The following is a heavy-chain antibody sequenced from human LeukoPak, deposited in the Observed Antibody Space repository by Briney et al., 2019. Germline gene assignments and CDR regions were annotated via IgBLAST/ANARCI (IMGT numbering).Heavy chain of an antibody. J-gene: IGHJ4*02. CDR2: FDPEDGET. CDR1: GYTLTELS. V-gene: IGHV1-24*01. CDR3: ATEGSYFRLDYFDY. Sequence: ASVKASCKVSGYTLTELSMHWVRQAPGKGLEWMGGFDPEDGETIYAQKFQGRVTMTEDTSTDTAYMELSSLRSEDTAVYYCATEGSYFRLDYFDYWGQGTLVTVSS. D-gene: IGHD1-26*01.